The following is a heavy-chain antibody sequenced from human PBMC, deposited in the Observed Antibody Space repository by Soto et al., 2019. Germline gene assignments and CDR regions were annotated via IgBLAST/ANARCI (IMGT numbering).Heavy chain of an antibody. CDR2: ISGGGGTT. J-gene: IGHJ4*02. CDR1: GFTFNIYA. D-gene: IGHD4-17*01. Sequence: GGSLRLSCAASGFTFNIYAMNWVRQAPGKGLEWVPVISGGGGTTYYADSVKGRLTISRDNSKNTLYLQMNSLRAEDTAVYYCAKPLKDYGGNSGLDYWGQGTLVTVSS. V-gene: IGHV3-23*01. CDR3: AKPLKDYGGNSGLDY.